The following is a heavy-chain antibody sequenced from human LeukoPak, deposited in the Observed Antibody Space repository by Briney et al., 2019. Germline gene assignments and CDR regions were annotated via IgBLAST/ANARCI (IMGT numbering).Heavy chain of an antibody. V-gene: IGHV4-34*01. D-gene: IGHD3-10*01. CDR1: RGSFSGYY. Sequence: PSETLSLTCAVYRGSFSGYYWNWIRQPPGRGLEWIGEINHSGSTNYNPSLKSRVTISVDTSKNQFSLKLSSVTAADTAVYYCARGLSPRINMVRGVRPPFRGVFDYWGQGTLVTVSS. CDR2: INHSGST. J-gene: IGHJ4*02. CDR3: ARGLSPRINMVRGVRPPFRGVFDY.